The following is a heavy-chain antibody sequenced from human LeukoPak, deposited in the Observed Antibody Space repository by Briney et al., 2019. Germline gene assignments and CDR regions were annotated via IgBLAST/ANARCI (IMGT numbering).Heavy chain of an antibody. J-gene: IGHJ4*02. Sequence: PSETLSLTCTVSGDSISSTSYYWGWIRQPPGKGLEWIGSLYYRGVTYYNPSLKSRVTISGDTSKNQSSLKLGSVTAADTAFYYCAGYCTGGSCYSDYWGQGTLVTVSS. V-gene: IGHV4-39*01. D-gene: IGHD2-15*01. CDR2: LYYRGVT. CDR3: AGYCTGGSCYSDY. CDR1: GDSISSTSYY.